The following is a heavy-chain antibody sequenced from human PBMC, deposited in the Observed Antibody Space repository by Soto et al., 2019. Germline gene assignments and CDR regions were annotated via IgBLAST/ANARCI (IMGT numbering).Heavy chain of an antibody. J-gene: IGHJ6*02. CDR1: SGSFSGYY. D-gene: IGHD6-19*01. CDR3: ARPTRQWLGLRYYYGMDV. CDR2: INHSGST. V-gene: IGHV4-34*01. Sequence: QVPLQQWGAGLLKPSETLSLTCAVYSGSFSGYYWSWIRQPPGKGLEWIGEINHSGSTNYNPSLKSRVTISVDTSKNQFSLKLSSVTAADTAVYYCARPTRQWLGLRYYYGMDVWGQGTTVTVSS.